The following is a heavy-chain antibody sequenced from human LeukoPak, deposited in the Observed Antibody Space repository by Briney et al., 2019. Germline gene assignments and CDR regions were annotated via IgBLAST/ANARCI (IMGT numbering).Heavy chain of an antibody. CDR3: ARGTPNGFLEWLSVGDH. CDR2: INPNSGGT. J-gene: IGHJ4*02. V-gene: IGHV1-2*02. D-gene: IGHD3-3*01. CDR1: GYTFTGYY. Sequence: ASVKVSCKASGYTFTGYYMHWVRQAPGQGLEWMGWINPNSGGTNYAQKFQGRVTMTRDTSISTAYMELSRLRSDDTAVYYCARGTPNGFLEWLSVGDHWGQGTLVTVSS.